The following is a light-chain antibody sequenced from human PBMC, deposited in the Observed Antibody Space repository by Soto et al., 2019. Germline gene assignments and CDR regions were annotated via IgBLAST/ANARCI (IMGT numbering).Light chain of an antibody. CDR2: EVS. Sequence: QSVLTQPASVSGSPGQSITISCTGTSSDVGGYDYVSWYQQHAGKAPKLMIYEVSNRPSGVSNRFSGSKSGNTASLTISGLQAEDESHYYCSSFTSSSTLVFGGGTKLTVL. V-gene: IGLV2-14*01. CDR1: SSDVGGYDY. J-gene: IGLJ2*01. CDR3: SSFTSSSTLV.